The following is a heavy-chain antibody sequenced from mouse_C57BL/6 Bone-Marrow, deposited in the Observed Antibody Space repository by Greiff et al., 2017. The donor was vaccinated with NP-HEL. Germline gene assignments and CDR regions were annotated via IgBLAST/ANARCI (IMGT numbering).Heavy chain of an antibody. V-gene: IGHV14-3*01. Sequence: VQLQQSVAELVRPGASVKLSCTASGFNIKNTYMHWVKQSPEQGLEWIGKIDPANGNTKYAPKFQGKATITADTSSNTAYLQLSSLTSDYTAIYFCASGYYGTPFAYWGQGTLVTVSA. CDR2: IDPANGNT. CDR1: GFNIKNTY. CDR3: ASGYYGTPFAY. J-gene: IGHJ3*01. D-gene: IGHD1-2*01.